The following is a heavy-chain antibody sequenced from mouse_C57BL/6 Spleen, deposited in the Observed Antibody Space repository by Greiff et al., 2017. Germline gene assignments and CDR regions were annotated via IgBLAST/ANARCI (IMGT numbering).Heavy chain of an antibody. V-gene: IGHV1-72*01. D-gene: IGHD1-1*01. CDR1: GYTFTSYW. CDR3: ARERITTVPLSFDY. Sequence: QVQLQQSGAELVKPGASVKLSCKASGYTFTSYWMHWVKQRPGRGLEWIGRIDPNSGGTKYNEKFKSKATLTVDKPSSTAYMQLSSLTSEDSAVYYCARERITTVPLSFDYWGQGTTLTVSS. J-gene: IGHJ2*01. CDR2: IDPNSGGT.